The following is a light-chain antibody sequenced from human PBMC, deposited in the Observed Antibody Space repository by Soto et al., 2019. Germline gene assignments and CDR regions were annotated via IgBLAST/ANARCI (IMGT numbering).Light chain of an antibody. Sequence: DIQLTQSPSFLSASVGDRVTITCRASQGISSYLAWYQQKPGKAPKLLIYAASTLQSGVPSRFSGSGSGTEFTLTISSLQPEDFATYYCQQLNSSSFGGGTKVEIK. CDR3: QQLNSSS. CDR2: AAS. J-gene: IGKJ4*01. V-gene: IGKV1-9*01. CDR1: QGISSY.